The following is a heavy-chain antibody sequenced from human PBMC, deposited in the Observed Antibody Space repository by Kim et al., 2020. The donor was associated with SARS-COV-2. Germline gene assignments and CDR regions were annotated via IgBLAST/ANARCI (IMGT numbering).Heavy chain of an antibody. V-gene: IGHV3-72*01. Sequence: AASVKGRFTYCRDDSKNSLYLQMNSLKTEDTAVYYCARGRYGSGSTDFDYWGPGTLVTVSS. CDR3: ARGRYGSGSTDFDY. D-gene: IGHD3-10*01. J-gene: IGHJ4*02.